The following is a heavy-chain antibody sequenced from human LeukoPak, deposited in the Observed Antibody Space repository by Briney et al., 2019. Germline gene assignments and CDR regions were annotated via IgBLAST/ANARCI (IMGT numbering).Heavy chain of an antibody. CDR2: INHSGST. Sequence: SETLSLTCAVYGGSFSGYYWSWIRQPPGKGLEWIGEINHSGSTNYNPSLKSRVTISVDTSKNQFSLKLSSVTAADTAVYYCARGRMATIRPFGYWGQGTLVTVSS. D-gene: IGHD5-24*01. J-gene: IGHJ4*02. CDR3: ARGRMATIRPFGY. V-gene: IGHV4-34*01. CDR1: GGSFSGYY.